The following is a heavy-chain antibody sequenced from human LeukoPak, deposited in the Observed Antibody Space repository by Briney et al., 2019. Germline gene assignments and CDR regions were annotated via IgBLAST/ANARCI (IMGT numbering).Heavy chain of an antibody. J-gene: IGHJ3*02. V-gene: IGHV1-2*02. CDR3: ATTLNYRNVFDI. CDR2: INPNSGGT. CDR1: GDTFTGYY. D-gene: IGHD4-11*01. Sequence: ASVKVSCKASGDTFTGYYLHWVRQAPGQGLEWMGLINPNSGGTTYAQKFQGRVTMARDTSISTAYMEVSSLRSDDTAVYYCATTLNYRNVFDIWGQGTMVTVSS.